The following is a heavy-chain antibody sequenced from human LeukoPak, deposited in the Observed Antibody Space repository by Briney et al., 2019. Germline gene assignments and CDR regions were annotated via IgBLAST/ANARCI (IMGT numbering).Heavy chain of an antibody. CDR1: GGSISSSSYY. J-gene: IGHJ4*02. D-gene: IGHD1-7*01. CDR2: FSSGGSA. V-gene: IGHV4-39*07. Sequence: PSETLSLTCIVPGGSISSSSYYWAWIRQSPGKWLEWIGTFSSGGSAYYNPSLTSRVSISKDTSDNQFSLRLYSVTAADTAVYYCARKQTGTMYDVWGQGTQVTVSS. CDR3: ARKQTGTMYDV.